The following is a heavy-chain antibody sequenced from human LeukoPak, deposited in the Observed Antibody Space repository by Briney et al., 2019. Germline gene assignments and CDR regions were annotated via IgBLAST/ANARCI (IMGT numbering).Heavy chain of an antibody. CDR2: IYPGDSDT. CDR3: ARYGSSWPFDF. J-gene: IGHJ4*02. CDR1: GYSFTSFW. V-gene: IGHV5-51*01. D-gene: IGHD6-13*01. Sequence: GKSLKISCKASGYSFTSFWIGWVRQMPGKGLEWLGIIYPGDSDTRYSPSFQGQVTISADKSINTAYLQWSSPKTSDTAMYYCARYGSSWPFDFWGQGTVVTVSS.